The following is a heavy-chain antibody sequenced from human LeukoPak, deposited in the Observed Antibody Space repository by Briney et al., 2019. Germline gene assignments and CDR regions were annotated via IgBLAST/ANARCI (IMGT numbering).Heavy chain of an antibody. V-gene: IGHV4-4*02. CDR2: SYHSGST. Sequence: SGTLSLTCAVSGGSLSSSNWWRWGRQPPGKGLEWIGESYHSGSTNYNPSLKSRVTISVDKSKNQFSLKLSSVTAADTAVYYCATTKTATGDAFDIWGQGTMVTVSS. D-gene: IGHD1-1*01. CDR1: GGSLSSSNW. J-gene: IGHJ3*02. CDR3: ATTKTATGDAFDI.